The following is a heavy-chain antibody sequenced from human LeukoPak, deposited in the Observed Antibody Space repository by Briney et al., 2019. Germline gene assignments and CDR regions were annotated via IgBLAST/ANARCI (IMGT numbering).Heavy chain of an antibody. Sequence: GRSLRLSCAASGFTFDDYAMHWVRQAPGKGLEWVSGISWNSGSIGYADSVKGRFTISRDNAKNSLYLRMNSLRAEDTALYYCAKETDAFDIWGQGTMVTVSS. J-gene: IGHJ3*02. CDR1: GFTFDDYA. CDR2: ISWNSGSI. CDR3: AKETDAFDI. V-gene: IGHV3-9*01.